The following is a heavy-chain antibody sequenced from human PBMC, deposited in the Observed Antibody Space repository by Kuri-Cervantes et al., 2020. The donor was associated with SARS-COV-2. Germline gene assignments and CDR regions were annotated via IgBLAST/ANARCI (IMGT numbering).Heavy chain of an antibody. CDR1: GFTFSSYA. CDR3: ARELSGWNDY. Sequence: GESLKISCAASGFTFSSYAMSWVRQAPGKGLKWVSAISGSGSTIYYADSVKGRFTISRDNAKNSLYLQMNSLRAEDTAVYYCARELSGWNDYWGQGTLVTVSS. D-gene: IGHD6-19*01. V-gene: IGHV3-48*03. CDR2: ISGSGSTI. J-gene: IGHJ4*02.